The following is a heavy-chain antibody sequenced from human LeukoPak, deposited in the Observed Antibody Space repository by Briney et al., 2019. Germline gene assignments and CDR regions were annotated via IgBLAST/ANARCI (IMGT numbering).Heavy chain of an antibody. D-gene: IGHD6-19*01. CDR3: ASSLSSGWGPVDDY. CDR2: INPGGGNR. V-gene: IGHV3-48*03. J-gene: IGHJ4*02. CDR1: GFTFSSYE. Sequence: GGSLRLSCAASGFTFSSYEMNWVRQAPGKGLEWVSYINPGGGNRFYAGSVRGRFTIYREDAKKSVHLQVNSLRAEDTAIYYCASSLSSGWGPVDDYWGQGIMVTVSS.